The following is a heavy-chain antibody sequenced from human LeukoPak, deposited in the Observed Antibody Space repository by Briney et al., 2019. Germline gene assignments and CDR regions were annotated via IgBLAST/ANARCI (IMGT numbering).Heavy chain of an antibody. CDR3: ARRVGYYYDSSGYLFDY. Sequence: ASVKVSCKASGYTFTGYYMHWVRQAPGQGLEWMGRINPNSGDTNYAQKFQGRVTMTRDTSISTAYMELSRLRSDDTAVYYCARRVGYYYDSSGYLFDYWGQGTLVTVSS. CDR2: INPNSGDT. D-gene: IGHD3-22*01. CDR1: GYTFTGYY. V-gene: IGHV1-2*06. J-gene: IGHJ4*02.